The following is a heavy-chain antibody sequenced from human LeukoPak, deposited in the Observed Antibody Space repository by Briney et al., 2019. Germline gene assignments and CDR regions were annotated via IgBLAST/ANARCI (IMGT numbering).Heavy chain of an antibody. J-gene: IGHJ4*02. D-gene: IGHD3-3*01. Sequence: SVKVSCKASGGTFSSYAISWVRQAPGQGLEWMGGIIPIFGTASYAQRFQGRVTMTRDTSTHTVYMELSTLRSEDTAVYYCAGALTQRFLEWQNDYWGQGTLVTVSS. CDR1: GGTFSSYA. V-gene: IGHV1-69*05. CDR3: AGALTQRFLEWQNDY. CDR2: IIPIFGTA.